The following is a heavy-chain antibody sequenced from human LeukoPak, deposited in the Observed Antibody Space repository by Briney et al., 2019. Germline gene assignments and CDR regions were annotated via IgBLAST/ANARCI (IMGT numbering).Heavy chain of an antibody. V-gene: IGHV4-4*02. CDR3: ARVLRYEPAFDS. D-gene: IGHD5-12*01. Sequence: SGTLSLTCAVSGGSISSSYWWSWVRQPPGKGLEWIGEIYPSGSNYYNPSLKSRVTISVDTSKSQFSLKLSFVTAADTAVYYCARVLRYEPAFDSWGQGTLVTASS. CDR1: GGSISSSYW. CDR2: IYPSGSN. J-gene: IGHJ4*02.